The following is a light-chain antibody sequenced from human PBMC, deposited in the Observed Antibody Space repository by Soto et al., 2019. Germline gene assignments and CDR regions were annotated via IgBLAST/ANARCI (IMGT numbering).Light chain of an antibody. V-gene: IGLV2-11*01. CDR2: DVS. CDR1: SSDVGGYNY. Sequence: QSALTQPRSVSGSPGQSVTISCTGTSSDVGGYNYVSWYQQHPGKAPKLMIYDVSKRPSGVPDRFSGSKSGNTASLTISGIQAEDEADYYCCSCAGSYTSYVVFGGGTKLTVL. J-gene: IGLJ2*01. CDR3: CSCAGSYTSYVV.